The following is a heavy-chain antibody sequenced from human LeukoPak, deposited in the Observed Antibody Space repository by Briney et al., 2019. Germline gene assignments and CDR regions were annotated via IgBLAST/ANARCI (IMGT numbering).Heavy chain of an antibody. J-gene: IGHJ6*02. V-gene: IGHV3-30*18. Sequence: GGSLRLSCAASGVTLSNYGMHWVRQAPGKGLDWVAVVSDGGSHKQYADSVKGRFTVSRDNSEKTLYLQMNGLRAEDTAVYYCAKYSSSSNYYYGTDVWGQGTTVTVSS. CDR2: VSDGGSHK. CDR3: AKYSSSSNYYYGTDV. CDR1: GVTLSNYG. D-gene: IGHD6-13*01.